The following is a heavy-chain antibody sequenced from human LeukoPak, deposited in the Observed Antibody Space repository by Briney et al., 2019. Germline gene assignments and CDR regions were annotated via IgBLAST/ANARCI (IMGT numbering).Heavy chain of an antibody. D-gene: IGHD3-3*01. Sequence: SETLSLTCTVSGGSISSYYWSWIRQPAGKGLEWIGRIYTSGSTNYNPSPKSRVTMSVDTSKNQFSLKLSSVTAADTAVYYCARDERTIFGVVIIPMDVWGKGTTVTVSS. CDR2: IYTSGST. V-gene: IGHV4-4*07. CDR3: ARDERTIFGVVIIPMDV. CDR1: GGSISSYY. J-gene: IGHJ6*04.